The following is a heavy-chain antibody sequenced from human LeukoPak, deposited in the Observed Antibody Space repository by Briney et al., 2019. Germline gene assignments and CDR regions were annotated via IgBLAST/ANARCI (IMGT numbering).Heavy chain of an antibody. CDR2: IYYSGST. CDR3: ARGLVVPALIRVYYYGMDV. V-gene: IGHV4-59*01. CDR1: GGSISSYY. J-gene: IGHJ6*02. Sequence: SGTLSLTCTVSGGSISSYYWSWIRQPPGKGLEWIGYIYYSGSTNYNPSLKSRVTISVDTSKNQFSLKLSSVTAADTAVYYCARGLVVPALIRVYYYGMDVWGQGTTVTVSS. D-gene: IGHD2-2*01.